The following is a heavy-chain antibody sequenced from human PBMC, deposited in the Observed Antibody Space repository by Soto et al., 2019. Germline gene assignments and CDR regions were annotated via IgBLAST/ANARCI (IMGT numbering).Heavy chain of an antibody. CDR3: ARGLYASSWYMDYFES. CDR2: IKEDGSHT. CDR1: WVNSRSDG. Sequence: GGFLRLPWGAVWVNSRSDGRSWVRQAPGKGLEWVANIKEDGSHTYYVDSVKARFTISRDNAKNSLYLQMHTLRAEDTAVYFCARGLYASSWYMDYFESRGQGNFVTVPS. V-gene: IGHV3-7*04. J-gene: IGHJ4*02. D-gene: IGHD6-13*01.